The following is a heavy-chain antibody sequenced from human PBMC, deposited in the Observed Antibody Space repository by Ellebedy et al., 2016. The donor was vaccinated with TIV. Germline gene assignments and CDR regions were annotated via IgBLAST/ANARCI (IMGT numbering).Heavy chain of an antibody. J-gene: IGHJ4*02. CDR1: GFAFNLFR. D-gene: IGHD3-3*02. Sequence: PGGSLRLSCAASGFAFNLFRMHCVRQAPGKGPVWVSFIKSDGISTNYADSVRGRFTISRDNAKNMLYLQMNSLTAADTGVYYCAREKDARISWGQGTHVTVSS. CDR2: IKSDGIST. V-gene: IGHV3-74*01. CDR3: AREKDARIS.